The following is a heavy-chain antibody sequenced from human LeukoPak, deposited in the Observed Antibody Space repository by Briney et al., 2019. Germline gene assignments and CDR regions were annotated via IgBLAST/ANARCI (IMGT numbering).Heavy chain of an antibody. CDR3: ARGKNGSGKNHFRRSYYYYYMDV. CDR2: INPSGGST. V-gene: IGHV1-46*01. CDR1: GYTFTSYY. J-gene: IGHJ6*03. D-gene: IGHD3-10*01. Sequence: ASVKVSCKASGYTFTSYYMHWVRQAPGERLEWMGIINPSGGSTSYAQKFQGRVTMTRDMSTSTVYMELSSLRSEDTAVYYCARGKNGSGKNHFRRSYYYYYMDVWGKGTTVTISS.